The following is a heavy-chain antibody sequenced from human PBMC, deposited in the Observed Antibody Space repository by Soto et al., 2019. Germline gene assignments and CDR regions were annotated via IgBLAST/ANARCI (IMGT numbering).Heavy chain of an antibody. V-gene: IGHV3-64*01. J-gene: IGHJ4*02. Sequence: GGSLRLSCAASGFTFSSYAMHWVRQAPGKGLEYVSAISSNGGSTYYANSVKGRFTISRDNSKNTLYLQMGSLRAEDMAVYYCARGTVAGLPADYWGQGTLVTVSS. CDR3: ARGTVAGLPADY. D-gene: IGHD6-19*01. CDR2: ISSNGGST. CDR1: GFTFSSYA.